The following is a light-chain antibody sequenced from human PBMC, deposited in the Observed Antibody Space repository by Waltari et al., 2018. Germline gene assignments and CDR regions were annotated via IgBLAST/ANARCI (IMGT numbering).Light chain of an antibody. CDR1: SLRSYY. V-gene: IGLV3-19*01. CDR2: GKN. CDR3: NSRDSSGNHYV. J-gene: IGLJ1*01. Sequence: SSELTQDPAVSVALGQTVRITGQGDSLRSYYASWYQQQPGQAPVLVIYGKNNRPSGIPDRFSGSSSGNTASLTITGAQAEDEADYYCNSRDSSGNHYVFGTGTKVTVL.